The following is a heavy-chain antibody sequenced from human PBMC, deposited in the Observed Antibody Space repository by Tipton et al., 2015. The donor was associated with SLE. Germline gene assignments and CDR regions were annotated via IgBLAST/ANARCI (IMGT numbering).Heavy chain of an antibody. Sequence: LRLSCTVSGGSINGGSFYWSWIRQPAGKGLEWIGQIFASGSTGYNPSLQSRVTISLDTSKNQFSLRLSSVTAADTAVYYCARGFGGSYSDFWGQGTLVTVSS. D-gene: IGHD1-26*01. CDR3: ARGFGGSYSDF. CDR1: GGSINGGSFY. J-gene: IGHJ4*02. CDR2: IFASGST. V-gene: IGHV4-61*09.